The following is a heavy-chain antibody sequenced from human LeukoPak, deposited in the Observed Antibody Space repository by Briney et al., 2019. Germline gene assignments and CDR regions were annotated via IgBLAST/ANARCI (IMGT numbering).Heavy chain of an antibody. CDR3: AKDVPYYYDSSGIY. J-gene: IGHJ4*02. CDR1: GFTFSSYA. CDR2: ISGSGGST. V-gene: IGHV3-23*01. Sequence: GGSLRLSCAASGFTFSSYAMTWVRQAPGKVLEWVSAISGSGGSTYYADSVKGRFTISRHNSKNTRYLQMNSLRADDTAVYYCAKDVPYYYDSSGIYWGQGTLVTVSS. D-gene: IGHD3-22*01.